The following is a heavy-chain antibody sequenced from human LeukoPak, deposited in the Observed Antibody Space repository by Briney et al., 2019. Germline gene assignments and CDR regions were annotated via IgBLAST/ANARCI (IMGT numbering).Heavy chain of an antibody. CDR1: GFTFSTFG. Sequence: GGSLRLSCAASGFTFSTFGMIWVRQAPGKGLEWVSSISSGSYIYYADAVKARFTIPRDNARNSLYLQMNSLRADDTAVYYCARLMFIAVGNWYFDLWGRGILVTVSS. V-gene: IGHV3-21*01. J-gene: IGHJ2*01. D-gene: IGHD6-19*01. CDR2: ISSGSYI. CDR3: ARLMFIAVGNWYFDL.